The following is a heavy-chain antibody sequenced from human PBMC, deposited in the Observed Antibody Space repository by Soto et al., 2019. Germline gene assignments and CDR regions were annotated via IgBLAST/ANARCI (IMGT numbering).Heavy chain of an antibody. CDR2: ISGSGGST. D-gene: IGHD3-9*01. CDR1: GFTFSSYA. CDR3: AKIRFETLKTGYYVFDY. Sequence: GGSLRLSCAASGFTFSSYAMSWVRQAPGKGLEWVSAISGSGGSTYYADSVKGRFTISRDNSKNTLYLQMNSLRAEDTAVYYCAKIRFETLKTGYYVFDYWGQGTLVTVSS. J-gene: IGHJ4*02. V-gene: IGHV3-23*01.